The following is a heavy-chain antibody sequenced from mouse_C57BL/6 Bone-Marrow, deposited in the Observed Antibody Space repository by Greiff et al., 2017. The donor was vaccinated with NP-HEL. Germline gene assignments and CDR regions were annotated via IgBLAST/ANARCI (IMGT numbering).Heavy chain of an antibody. CDR3: ARDYGSSYFDY. CDR2: IDPSDSYT. D-gene: IGHD1-1*01. V-gene: IGHV1-69*01. J-gene: IGHJ2*01. CDR1: GYTFTSYW. Sequence: VQLQQPGAELVMPGASVKLSCKASGYTFTSYWMHWVKQRPGQGLEWIGEIDPSDSYTNYTQKFKGKSTLTVDKSSSTAYMQLSSLTAEDSAAYYCARDYGSSYFDYWGQGTTLTVSS.